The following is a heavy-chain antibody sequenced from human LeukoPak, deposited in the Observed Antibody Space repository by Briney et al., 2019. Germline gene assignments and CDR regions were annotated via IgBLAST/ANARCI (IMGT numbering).Heavy chain of an antibody. CDR2: ITNGGSTI. V-gene: IGHV3-11*01. CDR1: GFTFSDYN. CDR3: AKDQGGTLDY. J-gene: IGHJ4*02. Sequence: GGSLRLSCAASGFTFSDYNMNWVRQAPGKGLEWVSYITNGGSTIHHADSVKGRFTISRDNSKNTLYLQMNSLRAEDTAVYYCAKDQGGTLDYWGQGTLVTVSS. D-gene: IGHD3-16*01.